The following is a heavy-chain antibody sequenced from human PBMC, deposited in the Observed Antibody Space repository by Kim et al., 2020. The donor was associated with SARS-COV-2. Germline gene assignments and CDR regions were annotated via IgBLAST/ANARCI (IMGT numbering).Heavy chain of an antibody. Sequence: GGSLRLSCAASGFPFSRYWMSWVRQAPGKGLEWVANIRQDGGQIFYVDSVRGRFTISRDNAKNSLYLQMNSLRDEDTAVYYCGGKEDSGSWSPIDPWGQGTLVTVSS. CDR2: IRQDGGQI. D-gene: IGHD6-13*01. CDR1: GFPFSRYW. V-gene: IGHV3-7*01. J-gene: IGHJ5*02. CDR3: GGKEDSGSWSPIDP.